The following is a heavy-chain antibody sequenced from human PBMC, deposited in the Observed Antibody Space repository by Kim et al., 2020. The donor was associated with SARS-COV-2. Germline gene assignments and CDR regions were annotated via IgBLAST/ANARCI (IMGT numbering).Heavy chain of an antibody. CDR3: ANDLSFYGDFNRYYYYG. Sequence: GGSLRLSCAASGLTFSSYGINWARQVPGKGLEWVAVISYDGSNIYYADSVKGRFTIFRVNSKNTLYLQMNSLSAEDTGVSYCANDLSFYGDFNRYYYYG. D-gene: IGHD4-17*01. CDR2: ISYDGSNI. V-gene: IGHV3-30*18. CDR1: GLTFSSYG. J-gene: IGHJ6*01.